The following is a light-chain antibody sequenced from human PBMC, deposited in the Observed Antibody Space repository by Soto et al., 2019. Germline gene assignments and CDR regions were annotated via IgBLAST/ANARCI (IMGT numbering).Light chain of an antibody. CDR3: QQYGSMWT. CDR2: GAS. CDR1: QSVSSN. Sequence: EIVLTQSPGTLSLSPWERATLSCRASQSVSSNLAWYQQKPGQAPRLLIYGASSRATGIPDRFSGSGSGTDFTLTISRLEPEDFAVYYCQQYGSMWTFGQGTKVDIK. J-gene: IGKJ1*01. V-gene: IGKV3-20*01.